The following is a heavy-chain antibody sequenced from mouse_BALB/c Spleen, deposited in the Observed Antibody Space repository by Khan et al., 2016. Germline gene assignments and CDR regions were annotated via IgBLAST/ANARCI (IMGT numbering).Heavy chain of an antibody. J-gene: IGHJ4*01. V-gene: IGHV5-6-3*01. Sequence: EVELVESGGGLVQPGGSLKLSCAASGFTFSPYAMSWVRPTPDKRLELVATINSNGGSTYYPDIVKGRFTIYRDHAKNTLYLPMSSLKYEDTAMYCGARVRQAVDYWGQGTSVAVSS. CDR1: GFTFSPYA. CDR3: ARVRQAVDY. D-gene: IGHD2-14*01. CDR2: INSNGGST.